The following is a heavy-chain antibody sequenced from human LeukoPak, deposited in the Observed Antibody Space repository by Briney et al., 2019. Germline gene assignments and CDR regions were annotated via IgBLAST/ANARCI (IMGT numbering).Heavy chain of an antibody. CDR2: AYYSGRT. D-gene: IGHD3-10*01. V-gene: IGHV4-59*01. Sequence: PSETLSLTCTVSGDSISSYCWNWIRQAPGKGLEWIGFAYYSGRTNYNPSLKSRVTMSVDTSKSQVSLKLTSVTAADTAVYYCARVIVRGVIGNGMDVWGQGTTVTVSS. CDR3: ARVIVRGVIGNGMDV. J-gene: IGHJ6*02. CDR1: GDSISSYC.